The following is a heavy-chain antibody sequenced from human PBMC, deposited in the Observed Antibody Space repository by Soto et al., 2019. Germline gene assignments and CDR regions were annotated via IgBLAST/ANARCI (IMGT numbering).Heavy chain of an antibody. CDR3: TTDHRTVALDY. CDR2: IKSKTAGGTT. V-gene: IGHV3-15*01. D-gene: IGHD4-4*01. CDR1: GFTFSNAW. Sequence: EVHLVESGGGLVKPGGSLRLSCAASGFTFSNAWMSWVRQAPGKGLEWVGRIKSKTAGGTTDYAAPVKGRFIISRDDSKNTLYLQMNSLKTEDTAVYYCTTDHRTVALDYWGQGTLVTVSS. J-gene: IGHJ4*02.